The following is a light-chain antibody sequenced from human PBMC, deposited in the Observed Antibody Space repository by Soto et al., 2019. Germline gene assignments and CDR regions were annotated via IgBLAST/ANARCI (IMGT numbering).Light chain of an antibody. J-gene: IGKJ3*01. CDR2: DAS. Sequence: EIVLTQSPATLSLSPGERATLSCRVIHIVSSYLAWYQQKPGQAPRLLIYDASNRATGIPARFSGSGSGTDFTLTISSLEPEDFAVYYCQHRSDWLFTFGPGTKWIS. CDR1: HIVSSY. V-gene: IGKV3-11*01. CDR3: QHRSDWLFT.